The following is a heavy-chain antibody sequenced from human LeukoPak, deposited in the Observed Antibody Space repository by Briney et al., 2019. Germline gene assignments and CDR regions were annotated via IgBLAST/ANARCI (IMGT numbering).Heavy chain of an antibody. CDR3: ARGALDTKTRFDY. V-gene: IGHV4-59*01. D-gene: IGHD5-18*01. Sequence: SETLSLTCTVSGGSISGYYWSWIRQPPGKGLEWIGYIYYSGSTKYNPSLKSRVTISVDASKNQFSLRLSSLTAADTAVYYCARGALDTKTRFDYWGQGTLSPPPQ. CDR1: GGSISGYY. J-gene: IGHJ4*02. CDR2: IYYSGST.